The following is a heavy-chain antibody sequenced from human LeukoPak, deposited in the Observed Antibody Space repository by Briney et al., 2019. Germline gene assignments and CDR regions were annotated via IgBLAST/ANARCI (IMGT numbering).Heavy chain of an antibody. Sequence: GGSLRLSCAASGFTFSSDAMIWVRQAPGKGLEWVSNISGGGGDTYYGDSVKGRFTISRDNSKTTLYLQMNSLRAEDTAVYYCAREGIVEMATSPFDLWGRGTLVTVSS. D-gene: IGHD5-24*01. CDR1: GFTFSSDA. V-gene: IGHV3-23*01. J-gene: IGHJ2*01. CDR2: ISGGGGDT. CDR3: AREGIVEMATSPFDL.